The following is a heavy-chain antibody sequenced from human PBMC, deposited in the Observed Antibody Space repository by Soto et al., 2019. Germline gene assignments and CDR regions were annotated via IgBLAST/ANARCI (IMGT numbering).Heavy chain of an antibody. CDR2: TFYRSKWYN. Sequence: SQTLSLTCAISGDSVSSNSAAWNWIRQSPSRGLEWLGRTFYRSKWYNDYAVSVKSRITIKPDTSKNHFSLQLNSVTPEDTAVYYCARLAPGGSGGGGDYWGQGTLVTVSS. V-gene: IGHV6-1*01. D-gene: IGHD6-19*01. J-gene: IGHJ4*02. CDR3: ARLAPGGSGGGGDY. CDR1: GDSVSSNSAA.